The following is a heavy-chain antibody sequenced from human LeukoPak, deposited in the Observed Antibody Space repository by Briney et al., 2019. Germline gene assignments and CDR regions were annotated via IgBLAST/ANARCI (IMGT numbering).Heavy chain of an antibody. Sequence: GGSPRPPCAAPGFTFICYAMNWVRQAPGEGVGWVSSIIDNGDITYYANSVRGRFTISRDNSKNTLYLQMNSLRAEDTAVYYCAKLGGQQVYNYYVAVWGKGTTVAVSS. D-gene: IGHD3-16*01. CDR2: IIDNGDIT. CDR3: AKLGGQQVYNYYVAV. J-gene: IGHJ6*03. CDR1: GFTFICYA. V-gene: IGHV3-23*01.